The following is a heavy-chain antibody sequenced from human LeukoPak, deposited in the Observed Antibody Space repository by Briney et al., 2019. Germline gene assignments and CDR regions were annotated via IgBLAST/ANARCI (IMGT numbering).Heavy chain of an antibody. D-gene: IGHD3-9*01. J-gene: IGHJ5*02. CDR1: GGSFSGYY. CDR2: INHSGST. CDR3: ARGVLRYFDWWSHNWFDP. Sequence: SETLSLTCAVYGGSFSGYYWSWIRQPPGKGLEWIEEINHSGSTNYNPSLKSRVTISVDTSKNQFSLKLSSVTAADTAVYYCARGVLRYFDWWSHNWFDPWGQGTLVTVSS. V-gene: IGHV4-34*01.